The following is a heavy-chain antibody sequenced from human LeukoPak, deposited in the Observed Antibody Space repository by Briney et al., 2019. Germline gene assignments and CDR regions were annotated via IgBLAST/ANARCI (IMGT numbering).Heavy chain of an antibody. J-gene: IGHJ3*02. CDR3: ARAVYDILTGYPDAFDI. Sequence: GGSLRLSCAASGFTFSSYSMNWVRQAPGKGLEWVSSISSSSSYIYYADSVKGRFTISRDNAKNSLYLQMNSLRAEDTAVYYCARAVYDILTGYPDAFDIWGQGTMVTVSS. V-gene: IGHV3-21*01. D-gene: IGHD3-9*01. CDR1: GFTFSSYS. CDR2: ISSSSSYI.